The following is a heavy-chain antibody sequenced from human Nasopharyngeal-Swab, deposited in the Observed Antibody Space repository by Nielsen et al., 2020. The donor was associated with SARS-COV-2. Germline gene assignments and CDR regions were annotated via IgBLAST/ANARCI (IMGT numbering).Heavy chain of an antibody. CDR3: ARDPIPAGGSDGFDI. CDR1: GFPFNIYW. D-gene: IGHD1-26*01. Sequence: ESLKISCAASGFPFNIYWMSWVRQAPGKGLEWVANIKQDGSEKYYVNSVKGRFTISRDNAKNSLYLQMNSLRAEDTAVYYCARDPIPAGGSDGFDIWGQGTMVTVSS. V-gene: IGHV3-7*01. CDR2: IKQDGSEK. J-gene: IGHJ3*02.